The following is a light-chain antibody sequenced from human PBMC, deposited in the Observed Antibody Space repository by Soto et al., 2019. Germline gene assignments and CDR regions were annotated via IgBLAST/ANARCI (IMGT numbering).Light chain of an antibody. CDR1: SSNIGRHG. J-gene: IGLJ2*01. V-gene: IGLV1-44*01. CDR2: SNN. Sequence: QSVLTQPPSASGTPGQRVTISCSGSSSNIGRHGVNWYQHLPGAAPKLLIYSNNQRPSGVPDRFSGSTSGTSVSLTISGLPSEDVAGYYCATWDDSLNGVVFGGGTKLPGL. CDR3: ATWDDSLNGVV.